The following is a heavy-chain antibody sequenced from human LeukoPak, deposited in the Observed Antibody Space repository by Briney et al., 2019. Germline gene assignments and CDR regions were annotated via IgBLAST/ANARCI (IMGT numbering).Heavy chain of an antibody. Sequence: GASLQISCKGSGYSFTSYWIGWVRQMPGKGLEWMGIIYPGDSDTRYSPSFQGQVTISADKSISTAYLQWSSLKASDTAMYYCARGAYYYDSSGYYFDAFDIWGQGTMVTVSS. D-gene: IGHD3-22*01. CDR2: IYPGDSDT. V-gene: IGHV5-51*01. CDR1: GYSFTSYW. J-gene: IGHJ3*02. CDR3: ARGAYYYDSSGYYFDAFDI.